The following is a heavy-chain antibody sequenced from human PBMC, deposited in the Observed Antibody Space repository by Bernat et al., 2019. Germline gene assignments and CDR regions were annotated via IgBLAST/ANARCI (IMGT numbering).Heavy chain of an antibody. D-gene: IGHD3-3*01. CDR3: ARHEYYDFWSGYRLYV. CDR2: MYYSGST. V-gene: IGHV4-39*01. Sequence: QLQLQESGPGLVKPSGTLSLTCTVSGGSIRISTYYCGCICQPPGKGLGWVGGMYYSGSTYYNPSLNSRVTSSVDTSKNQFSQKMCSVTAAVSAGYYCARHEYYDFWSGYRLYVRGQGTTVTVSS. J-gene: IGHJ6*01. CDR1: GGSIRISTYY.